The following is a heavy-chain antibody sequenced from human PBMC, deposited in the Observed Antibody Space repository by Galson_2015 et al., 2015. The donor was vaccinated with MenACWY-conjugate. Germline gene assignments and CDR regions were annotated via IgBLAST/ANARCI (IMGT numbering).Heavy chain of an antibody. CDR2: ISSRSTLT. CDR1: GFTFSDYY. Sequence: SLRLSCAASGFTFSDYYMSWIRQAPGKGLAWLSYISSRSTLTDSANSVKGRFTISRDNAKNSLYLQMNSLRAEDTAVYYCARGGFGESGWFDPWGQGTLVTVSS. V-gene: IGHV3-11*05. D-gene: IGHD3-10*01. J-gene: IGHJ5*02. CDR3: ARGGFGESGWFDP.